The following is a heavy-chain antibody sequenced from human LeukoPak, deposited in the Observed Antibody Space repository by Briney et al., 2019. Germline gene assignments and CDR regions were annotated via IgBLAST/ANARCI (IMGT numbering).Heavy chain of an antibody. J-gene: IGHJ4*02. Sequence: SETLSLTCTVSGGSISSYYWSWIRQPPGKGLEWIGYIYYSGTTNYNPSLKSRVTISVDTSKNQFSLKLSSVTAADTAVYYCARQRFLEWYFDYWGQGTLVTVSS. CDR2: IYYSGTT. V-gene: IGHV4-59*08. CDR3: ARQRFLEWYFDY. CDR1: GGSISSYY. D-gene: IGHD3-3*01.